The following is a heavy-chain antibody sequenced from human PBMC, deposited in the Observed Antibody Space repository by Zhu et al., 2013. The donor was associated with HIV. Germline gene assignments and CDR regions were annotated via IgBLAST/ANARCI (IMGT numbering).Heavy chain of an antibody. V-gene: IGHV3-30-3*01. CDR3: ARCYQRENTRGPECPGRLDP. CDR1: GFTFSSYA. J-gene: IGHJ5*02. D-gene: IGHD2-2*01. Sequence: QVQLVESGGGVVQPGRSLRLSCAASGFTFSSYAMHWVRQTPGKGLEWVAVVSSDGSNRYYADSVKGRFTISRDNSKNSLYLEVSSLRPDDTAVYFCARCYQRENTRGPECPGRLDPWGQGTLVTVSS. CDR2: VSSDGSNR.